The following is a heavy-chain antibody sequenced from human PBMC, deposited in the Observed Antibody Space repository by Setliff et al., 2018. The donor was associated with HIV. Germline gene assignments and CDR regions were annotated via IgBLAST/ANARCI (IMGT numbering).Heavy chain of an antibody. J-gene: IGHJ4*02. Sequence: ASVKVSCKASGYTFTDYFIHWVRQAPGQGLEWMGWINPSSGATNYAQKFQGRVTMTRDTSISTAYMEVSRLRSDDTAVYYCARGFGHCGGDCYSDLFDYWGQGTLVTVSS. CDR3: ARGFGHCGGDCYSDLFDY. CDR1: GYTFTDYF. V-gene: IGHV1-2*02. D-gene: IGHD2-21*02. CDR2: INPSSGAT.